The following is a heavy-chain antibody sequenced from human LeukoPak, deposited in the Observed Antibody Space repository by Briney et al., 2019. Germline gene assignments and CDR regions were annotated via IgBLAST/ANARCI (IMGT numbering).Heavy chain of an antibody. J-gene: IGHJ4*02. CDR1: GYSFTGYY. CDR3: ARERSYYGSGDYFDY. V-gene: IGHV1-2*02. CDR2: INPNSGGT. Sequence: ASVKVSCKASGYSFTGYYMHWVRQAPGQGLEWMGWINPNSGGTKYAQKFKGRVTMTRDTSISTAYMELSRLRSDDTAVYYCARERSYYGSGDYFDYWGQGTLVTVSS. D-gene: IGHD3-10*01.